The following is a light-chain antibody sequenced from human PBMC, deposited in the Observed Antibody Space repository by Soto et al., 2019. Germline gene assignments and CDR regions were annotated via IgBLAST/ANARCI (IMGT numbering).Light chain of an antibody. CDR3: QQYYSTPLT. Sequence: DLVMTQSPDSLAVSLGERATINCKSSQSVLYSSNNKNYLAWYQQKPGQPPKLLIYWASTRESGVPDRFSGSGSGTYFTLTISSLQAEDGAVYYGQQYYSTPLTFGGGTKVEIK. CDR2: WAS. J-gene: IGKJ4*01. CDR1: QSVLYSSNNKNY. V-gene: IGKV4-1*01.